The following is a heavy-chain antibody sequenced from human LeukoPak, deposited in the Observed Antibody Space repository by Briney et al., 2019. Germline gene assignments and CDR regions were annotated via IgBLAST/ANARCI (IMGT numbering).Heavy chain of an antibody. J-gene: IGHJ4*02. Sequence: LTGGSLRLSCAASGFTFSGSAMHWVRQPSGKGLEWVGRIRSKPNNYATSYAASVKGRFTISRDDSKNTAYLQMNSLKTEDTALYYCYVVIPDLGGSGSYEDYWGQGTLVTVSS. CDR1: GFTFSGSA. D-gene: IGHD3-10*01. CDR2: IRSKPNNYAT. CDR3: YVVIPDLGGSGSYEDY. V-gene: IGHV3-73*01.